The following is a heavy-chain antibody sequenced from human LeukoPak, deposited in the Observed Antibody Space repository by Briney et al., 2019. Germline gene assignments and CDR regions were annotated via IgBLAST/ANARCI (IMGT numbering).Heavy chain of an antibody. J-gene: IGHJ4*02. V-gene: IGHV1-24*01. D-gene: IGHD3-3*01. CDR1: GYTLTELS. CDR2: FDPEDGET. Sequence: ASVKVSCKVSGYTLTELSMHWVRQAPGKGLEWMGGFDPEDGETICAQKFQGRVTMTEDTSTDTAYMELSSLRSEDTAVYYCATQDDFWDFDFALDYWGQGTLVTVSS. CDR3: ATQDDFWDFDFALDY.